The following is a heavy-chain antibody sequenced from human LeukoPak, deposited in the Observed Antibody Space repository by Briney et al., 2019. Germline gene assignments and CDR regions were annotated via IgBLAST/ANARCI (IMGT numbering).Heavy chain of an antibody. D-gene: IGHD4-23*01. J-gene: IGHJ4*02. CDR2: IIPIFGTA. CDR1: GGTFSSYA. CDR3: ARRAGGYSHPYDY. V-gene: IGHV1-69*06. Sequence: ASVKVSCKASGGTFSSYAISWVRQAPGQGLEWMGGIIPIFGTANYAQKFQGRVTITADKSTSTAYMELSSLRSEDTAVYYCARRAGGYSHPYDYWGQGILVTVSS.